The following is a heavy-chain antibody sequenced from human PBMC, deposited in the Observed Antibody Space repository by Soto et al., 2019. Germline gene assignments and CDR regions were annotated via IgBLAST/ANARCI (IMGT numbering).Heavy chain of an antibody. CDR2: ISSTTNYI. CDR1: GFTFTRYS. J-gene: IGHJ4*02. Sequence: EVQLVESGGGLVKPGGSLRLSCAASGFTFTRYSMNWVRQAPGKGLEWVSFISSTTNYIYYGDSIQGRFTISRDNAKNSLDLEMNSLRAEDTAVYYCARESEDLTSNFDYWGQGTLVTVSS. CDR3: ARESEDLTSNFDY. V-gene: IGHV3-21*06.